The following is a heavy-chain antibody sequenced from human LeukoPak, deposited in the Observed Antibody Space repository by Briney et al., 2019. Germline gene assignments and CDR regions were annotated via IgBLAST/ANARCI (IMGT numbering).Heavy chain of an antibody. CDR3: ARGGYDYPYDY. Sequence: SETLSLTCAVYGGSFSGYYWSWIRQPPGKGLEWIGEINHSGSTNYNPSLKSRVTISVDTSKNQFSLKLSSVTAADTAVYYCARGGYDYPYDYWGLGTLVTVSS. V-gene: IGHV4-34*01. CDR2: INHSGST. J-gene: IGHJ4*02. CDR1: GGSFSGYY. D-gene: IGHD5-12*01.